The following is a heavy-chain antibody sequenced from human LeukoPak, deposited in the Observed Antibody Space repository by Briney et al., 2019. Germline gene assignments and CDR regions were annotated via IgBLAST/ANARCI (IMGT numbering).Heavy chain of an antibody. CDR3: AKGEIVGATYY. D-gene: IGHD1-26*01. J-gene: IGHJ4*02. CDR1: GFTFSSYA. V-gene: IGHV3-23*01. Sequence: GGSLRLSCAASGFTFSSYAMSWVRQAPGKGLEWVSAISGSGGSTYYADSVKGRFTISRDNSKNTLYLQMNRLRTEDTAVNYCAKGEIVGATYYWGQGTLVTVSS. CDR2: ISGSGGST.